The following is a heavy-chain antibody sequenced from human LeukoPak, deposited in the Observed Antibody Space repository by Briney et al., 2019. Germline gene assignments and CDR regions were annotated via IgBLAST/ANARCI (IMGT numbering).Heavy chain of an antibody. Sequence: GGSLRLSCSASGFSIRSYWMSWVRQAPGKGLEWVANIKQDGSQIYYVDSVKGRFTVSRDSAKNSLYLQMNTLRAEDTAVYYCARLQERDARDYWGQGTLVTVSS. CDR2: IKQDGSQI. CDR3: ARLQERDARDY. J-gene: IGHJ4*02. V-gene: IGHV3-7*02. CDR1: GFSIRSYW. D-gene: IGHD4-11*01.